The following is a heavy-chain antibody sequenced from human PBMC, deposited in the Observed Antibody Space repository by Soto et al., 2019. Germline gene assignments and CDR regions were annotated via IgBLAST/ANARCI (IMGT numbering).Heavy chain of an antibody. V-gene: IGHV4-34*01. CDR3: ARRYSSSWYRPLDY. Sequence: VQLVESGGGLVKPGGSLRLSCAASGFTFSSYSMNWVRQAPGKGLEWIGEINHSGSTNYNPSLKSRVTISVDTSKNQFSLKLSSVTAADTAVYYCARRYSSSWYRPLDYWGQGTLVTVSS. CDR2: INHSGST. J-gene: IGHJ4*02. CDR1: GFTFSSYS. D-gene: IGHD6-13*01.